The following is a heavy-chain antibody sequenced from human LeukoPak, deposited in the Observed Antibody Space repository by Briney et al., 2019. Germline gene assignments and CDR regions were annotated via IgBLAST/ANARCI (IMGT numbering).Heavy chain of an antibody. CDR2: ISGYNGNT. CDR3: ARGRYCSGDSCHNIYYYYMDV. Sequence: GASVKVSCKASGYTFTGYYVHWVRQAPGQGLEWMGWISGYNGNTNYAQNLQGRVTMTTDTSTSTAYMELRSLRSDDTAVYYCARGRYCSGDSCHNIYYYYMDVWGKGTTVTVSS. D-gene: IGHD2-15*01. J-gene: IGHJ6*03. V-gene: IGHV1-18*04. CDR1: GYTFTGYY.